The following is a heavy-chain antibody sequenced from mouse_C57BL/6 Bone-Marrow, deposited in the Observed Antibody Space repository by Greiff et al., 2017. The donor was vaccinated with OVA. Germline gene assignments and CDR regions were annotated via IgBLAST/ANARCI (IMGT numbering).Heavy chain of an antibody. Sequence: VQLQQSGAELARPGASVTLSCKASGYTFTSYGISWVKQRTGQGLEWIGEIYPRSGNTYYNEKFKGKATLTADKSSSTAYMELRSLTSEDSAVYFCARGVTTGVAIDYWGQGTTLTVSS. CDR2: IYPRSGNT. V-gene: IGHV1-81*01. D-gene: IGHD1-1*01. J-gene: IGHJ2*01. CDR1: GYTFTSYG. CDR3: ARGVTTGVAIDY.